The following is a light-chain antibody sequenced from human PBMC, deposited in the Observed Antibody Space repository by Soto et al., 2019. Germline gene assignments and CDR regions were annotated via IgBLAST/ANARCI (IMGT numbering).Light chain of an antibody. J-gene: IGLJ1*01. V-gene: IGLV2-14*01. CDR3: SSYSGSTAFYG. CDR1: SSDVGYYNF. Sequence: QSALTQPASVSGSPGQSITISCTGTSSDVGYYNFVSWYQQHPGKAPKLIIYEVSNRPSGVSNRFSASKSGNTASLTISGLQAEDEADYHCSSYSGSTAFYGFGTGTKVTVL. CDR2: EVS.